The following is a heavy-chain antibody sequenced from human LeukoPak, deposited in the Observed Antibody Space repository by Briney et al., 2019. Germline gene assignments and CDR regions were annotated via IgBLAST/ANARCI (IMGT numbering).Heavy chain of an antibody. Sequence: SVKVSCKASGGAFSSYTISWVRQAPGQGLEWMGGIIPIFGTTNYPQRFQGRVTISADESTSTAYMELSSLRSEDTAVYYCASVWFGPTIHGYFQHWGQGTLVTVSS. D-gene: IGHD3-10*01. V-gene: IGHV1-69*13. CDR3: ASVWFGPTIHGYFQH. CDR1: GGAFSSYT. CDR2: IIPIFGTT. J-gene: IGHJ1*01.